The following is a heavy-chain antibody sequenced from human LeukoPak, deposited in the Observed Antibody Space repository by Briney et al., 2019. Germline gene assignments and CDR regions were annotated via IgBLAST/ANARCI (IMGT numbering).Heavy chain of an antibody. V-gene: IGHV3-48*01. Sequence: GGSLRLSCAASGVTFSSHSMNWIRQAPGKGLEWISFIDYGGSPIYYADSVKGRFTISRDDAKNSLYLHMNSLRAEDTAIHYCAREYDSRARFDPWGQGTLVTVSS. CDR2: IDYGGSPI. D-gene: IGHD4-11*01. CDR1: GVTFSSHS. J-gene: IGHJ5*02. CDR3: AREYDSRARFDP.